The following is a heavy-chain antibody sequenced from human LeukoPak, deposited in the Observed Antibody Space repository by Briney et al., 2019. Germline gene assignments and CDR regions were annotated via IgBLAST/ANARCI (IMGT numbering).Heavy chain of an antibody. CDR3: AREGYYYDSSGSREWFDP. CDR2: IIPILGIA. CDR1: GGTFSSYA. Sequence: SVKVSCKASGGTFSSYAISWVRQAPGQGLEWMGRIIPILGIANYAQEFQGRVTITADKSTSTAYMELSSLRSEDTAVYYCAREGYYYDSSGSREWFDPWGQGTLVTVSS. V-gene: IGHV1-69*04. D-gene: IGHD3-22*01. J-gene: IGHJ5*02.